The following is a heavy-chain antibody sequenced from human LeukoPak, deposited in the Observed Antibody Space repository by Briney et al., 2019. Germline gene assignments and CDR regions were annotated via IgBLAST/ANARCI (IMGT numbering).Heavy chain of an antibody. V-gene: IGHV3-74*01. D-gene: IGHD6-13*01. CDR3: ARGGLTAASDY. J-gene: IGHJ4*02. CDR1: GFTFSSHW. Sequence: GGSLRLSCAASGFTFSSHWMYWVRQAPGKGPVWVSLINPDGSTTTCADSVKGRFTISRDNAKNTLYLQMNSLRAEDTAVYYCARGGLTAASDYWGQGTLVTVSP. CDR2: INPDGSTT.